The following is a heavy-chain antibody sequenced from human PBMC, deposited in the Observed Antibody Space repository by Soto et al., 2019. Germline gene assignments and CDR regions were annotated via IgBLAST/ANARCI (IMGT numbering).Heavy chain of an antibody. D-gene: IGHD6-19*01. Sequence: QVQLVQSGAEVKKPGASVKVSCKASGYTFTSYGISWVRQAPGQGLEWMGWISAYNGNTNYAQKLQGRVTMTTDTSTRTGYMGLRGLGSDGTAVYYWGGSSGWGGGAFDIWGQGTMVTVSS. CDR2: ISAYNGNT. CDR3: GGSSGWGGGAFDI. CDR1: GYTFTSYG. V-gene: IGHV1-18*04. J-gene: IGHJ3*02.